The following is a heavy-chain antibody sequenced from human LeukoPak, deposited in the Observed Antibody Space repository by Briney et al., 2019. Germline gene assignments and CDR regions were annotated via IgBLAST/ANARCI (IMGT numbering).Heavy chain of an antibody. CDR1: GFTFSSYA. Sequence: GGSLRLSCAASGFTFSSYAMSWVRQAPGKGLEWVSAISGSGGSTYYADSVKGRFTISRDNSKNTRYLQMNSLRAEDTAVYYCARGGWNFWFDPWGQGTLVTVSS. J-gene: IGHJ5*02. CDR3: ARGGWNFWFDP. D-gene: IGHD1-7*01. CDR2: ISGSGGST. V-gene: IGHV3-23*01.